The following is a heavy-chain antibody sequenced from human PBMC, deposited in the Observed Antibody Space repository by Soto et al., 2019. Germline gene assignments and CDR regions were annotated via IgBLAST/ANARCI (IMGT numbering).Heavy chain of an antibody. Sequence: GGSLRLSCSVSGFNFMSYAMHWVRRAPGRRLEHVSAISRDGRITYYAASVNDRFTITRDNSKNTLYLQMSSLSVDDTAVYYCARDGGPREMATIARGYFFYGMDVWGQGTTVTVSS. CDR3: ARDGGPREMATIARGYFFYGMDV. CDR2: ISRDGRIT. D-gene: IGHD5-12*01. CDR1: GFNFMSYA. J-gene: IGHJ6*02. V-gene: IGHV3-64D*06.